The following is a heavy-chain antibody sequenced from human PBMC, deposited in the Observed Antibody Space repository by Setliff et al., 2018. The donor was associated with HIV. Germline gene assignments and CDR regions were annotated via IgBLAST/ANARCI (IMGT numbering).Heavy chain of an antibody. CDR3: ARLSRDGYNGGGWFDP. CDR1: GYTFTSYG. Sequence: ASVKVSCKASGYTFTSYGISWVRQAPGQGLEGMGWISAYNGNTNYAQKLQGRVTMTPDTSTSTAYMELRSLRSDDTAVYYCARLSRDGYNGGGWFDPWGQGTLVTVSS. J-gene: IGHJ5*02. V-gene: IGHV1-18*01. CDR2: ISAYNGNT. D-gene: IGHD2-21*01.